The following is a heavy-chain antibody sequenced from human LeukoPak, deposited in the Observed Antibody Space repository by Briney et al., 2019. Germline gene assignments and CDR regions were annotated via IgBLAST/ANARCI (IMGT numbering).Heavy chain of an antibody. Sequence: GGSLRLSCAASGFTFSSYGMHWVRQAPGKGLEWVAFIRYDGNNKYYADSVKGRFTISRDNSKNTLYLQVNSLRAEDTAVYYCARGFEGSSGYYAYWGQGTLVTVSS. J-gene: IGHJ4*02. V-gene: IGHV3-30*02. CDR2: IRYDGNNK. CDR1: GFTFSSYG. D-gene: IGHD3-22*01. CDR3: ARGFEGSSGYYAY.